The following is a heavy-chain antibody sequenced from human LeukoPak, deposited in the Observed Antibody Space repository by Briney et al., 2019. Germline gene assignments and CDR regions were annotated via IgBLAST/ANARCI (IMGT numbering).Heavy chain of an antibody. CDR2: IYYSGST. CDR3: ARERGYCSGGSCPLANWFDP. Sequence: SETLSLTCTVSGGSISSYYWSWIRQPPGKGLEWIGYIYYSGSTNYNPSLKSRVTISVDTSKNQFSLKLSSVTAADTAVYYCARERGYCSGGSCPLANWFDPWGQGTLVTVSS. J-gene: IGHJ5*02. CDR1: GGSISSYY. D-gene: IGHD2-15*01. V-gene: IGHV4-59*12.